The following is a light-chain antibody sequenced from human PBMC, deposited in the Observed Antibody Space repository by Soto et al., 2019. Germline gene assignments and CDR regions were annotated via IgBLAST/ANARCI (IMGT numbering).Light chain of an antibody. V-gene: IGLV1-40*01. CDR1: SSNIGAGYD. CDR3: QSYDSCLSAL. Sequence: QSVLTQPPSVSGAPGQRVTISCTGISSNIGAGYDVHWYQQLPGTAPKLLIYGNNNRPSGVPDRFSGSKSGTSASLAITGLQAEDEAAYYCQSYDSCLSALFGGGTKLTFL. CDR2: GNN. J-gene: IGLJ2*01.